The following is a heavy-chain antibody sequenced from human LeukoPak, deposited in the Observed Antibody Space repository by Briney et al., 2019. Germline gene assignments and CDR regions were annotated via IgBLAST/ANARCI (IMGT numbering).Heavy chain of an antibody. J-gene: IGHJ4*02. D-gene: IGHD2-2*01. CDR2: ITGDGSST. CDR1: GFTFSSYW. V-gene: IGHV3-74*01. CDR3: AIGFNYAYYY. Sequence: GGSLRLSCAASGFTFSSYWVHWVRQAPGKGLVWVSRITGDGSSTIYADSVRGRFTISRDNAKNTLYLQMNSLRAEDTAVYYCAIGFNYAYYYWGQGTLVTVSS.